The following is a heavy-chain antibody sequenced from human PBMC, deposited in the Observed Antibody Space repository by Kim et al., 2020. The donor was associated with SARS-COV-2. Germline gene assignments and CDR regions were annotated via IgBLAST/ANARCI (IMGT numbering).Heavy chain of an antibody. Sequence: GGSLRLSCAASGFTFSSNYAMSWVRQAPGKGLEWVSGISGSGTNTNYADSVKGRFTISRDISKNTVYLQINSLRAEDTAVYYCAKGRGNWNFQFDYWGQGTLVTVSS. J-gene: IGHJ4*02. CDR2: ISGSGTNT. D-gene: IGHD1-7*01. V-gene: IGHV3-23*01. CDR3: AKGRGNWNFQFDY. CDR1: GFTFSSNYA.